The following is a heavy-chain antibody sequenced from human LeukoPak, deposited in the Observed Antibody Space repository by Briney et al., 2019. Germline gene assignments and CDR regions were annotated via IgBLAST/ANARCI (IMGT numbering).Heavy chain of an antibody. CDR1: GFTFNSYS. V-gene: IGHV3-21*01. CDR3: ARDGLLPLSYYYYYMGV. Sequence: GGSLRLSCAASGFTFNSYSMNWVRQAPGKGLEWVSSISGSNSYIYYADSVKGRFTISRDNSKNTLYLQMNSLRAEDTAVYYCARDGLLPLSYYYYYMGVWGKGTTVTVSS. D-gene: IGHD3-22*01. J-gene: IGHJ6*03. CDR2: ISGSNSYI.